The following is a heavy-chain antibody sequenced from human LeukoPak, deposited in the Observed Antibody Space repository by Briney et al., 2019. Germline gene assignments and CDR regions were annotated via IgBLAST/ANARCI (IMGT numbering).Heavy chain of an antibody. Sequence: AGGSLRLSCAASGFTFSSYAMSWVRQAPGKGLEWVSAISGSGGSTYYADSVKGRFTISRDNSKNTLYLQMNSLRAEDTAVYYCARPPPLAAAGTYYFDYWGQGTLVTVSS. CDR1: GFTFSSYA. V-gene: IGHV3-23*01. CDR3: ARPPPLAAAGTYYFDY. J-gene: IGHJ4*02. CDR2: ISGSGGST. D-gene: IGHD6-13*01.